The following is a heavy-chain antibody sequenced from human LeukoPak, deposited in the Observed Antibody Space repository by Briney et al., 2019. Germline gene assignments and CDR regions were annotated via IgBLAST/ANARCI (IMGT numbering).Heavy chain of an antibody. CDR2: ISYSGST. J-gene: IGHJ3*02. CDR3: ARALSSGWSGHDAFDI. D-gene: IGHD6-19*01. Sequence: SETLSLTCTVSSGSISSYYWSWIRQPPGKGLQWIGYISYSGSTNFNPSLKSRDTISVDTSKNQFSLKLSSVTAADTAVYYCARALSSGWSGHDAFDIWGQGTMVTVSA. CDR1: SGSISSYY. V-gene: IGHV4-59*01.